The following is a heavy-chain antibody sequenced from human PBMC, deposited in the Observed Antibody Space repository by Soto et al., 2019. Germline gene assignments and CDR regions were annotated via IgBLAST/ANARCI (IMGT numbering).Heavy chain of an antibody. V-gene: IGHV1-3*01. CDR1: GYTFSGSV. Sequence: QVQLVQSGAEVKKPGASVKVSCEASGYTFSGSVMHWVRQAPGQGLEWMGWINADNGSTKYSQKFQGRVTMTWDTSASTANMELSSLRAENTAIYYCASEIDVTTATSLDYWGQGTLVTVSS. J-gene: IGHJ4*02. CDR2: INADNGST. D-gene: IGHD4-17*01. CDR3: ASEIDVTTATSLDY.